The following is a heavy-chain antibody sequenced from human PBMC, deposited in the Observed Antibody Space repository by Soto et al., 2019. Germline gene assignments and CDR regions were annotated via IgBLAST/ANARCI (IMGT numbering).Heavy chain of an antibody. Sequence: GGSLRLSCAASGFTFRSYAMSWVRQAPGKGLEWVSGISGSGISTHYADSVKGRFTVSRDNSKSTLYLQMNSLRAEDTALYYCAKGRSYYYYYGXDVWGQGTTVTVSS. V-gene: IGHV3-23*01. CDR3: AKGRSYYYYYGXDV. CDR2: ISGSGIST. J-gene: IGHJ6*02. CDR1: GFTFRSYA.